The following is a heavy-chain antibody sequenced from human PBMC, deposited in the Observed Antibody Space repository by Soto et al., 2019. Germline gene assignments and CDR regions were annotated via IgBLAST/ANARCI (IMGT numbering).Heavy chain of an antibody. D-gene: IGHD3-9*01. CDR3: ARDGPRDILTGYYMWSDPNLYYYYGMDV. J-gene: IGHJ6*02. CDR2: IIPIFGTA. CDR1: GGNFSSYA. Sequence: SVKASCNASGGNFSSYAIRWVRQAPGQGLEWMGGIIPIFGTANYAQKFQGRVTITADESTSTAYMELSSLRSEDTAVYYCARDGPRDILTGYYMWSDPNLYYYYGMDVWGQGTTVTVSS. V-gene: IGHV1-69*01.